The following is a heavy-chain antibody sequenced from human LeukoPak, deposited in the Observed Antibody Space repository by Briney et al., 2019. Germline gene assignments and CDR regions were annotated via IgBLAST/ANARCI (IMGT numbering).Heavy chain of an antibody. CDR2: ISSSSTYI. Sequence: PGGSLRLSCAASGFTFSSSSMNWVRQAPGKGLEWVSSISSSSTYIYYADSVKGRFTISRDNAKNSLYLQMNSLRAEDTAVYYCARNELPTGWFDPWGQGTLVTVSS. D-gene: IGHD3-10*01. CDR1: GFTFSSSS. V-gene: IGHV3-21*01. J-gene: IGHJ5*02. CDR3: ARNELPTGWFDP.